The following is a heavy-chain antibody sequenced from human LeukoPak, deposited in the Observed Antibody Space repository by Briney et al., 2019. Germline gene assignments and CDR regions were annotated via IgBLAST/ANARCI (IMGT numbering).Heavy chain of an antibody. CDR1: GGSINSYY. CDR3: VRRVAAKWLDY. V-gene: IGHV4-59*08. J-gene: IGHJ4*02. D-gene: IGHD2-15*01. Sequence: SETLSLTCTVSGGSINSYYWSWIRQPPGKGLEGIGYIHYSGSTNFNPSLKSRVSMSVDTSKRQFSLKLRSVIAADTAVYYCVRRVAAKWLDYWGQGTLVTVSS. CDR2: IHYSGST.